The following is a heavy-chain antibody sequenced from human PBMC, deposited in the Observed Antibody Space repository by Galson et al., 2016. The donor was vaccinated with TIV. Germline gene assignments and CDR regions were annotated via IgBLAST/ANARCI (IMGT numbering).Heavy chain of an antibody. V-gene: IGHV4-34*01. D-gene: IGHD6-19*01. CDR2: INRSGST. Sequence: SETLSLTCAVYGGSFSGYYWSWIRQPPGKGLEWIGEINRSGSTNYNPSLKSRVTISVDTSKNLFSLKLSSVTAADTAVYYCAMRVTVADDYWGQGTLVTVS. J-gene: IGHJ4*02. CDR1: GGSFSGYY. CDR3: AMRVTVADDY.